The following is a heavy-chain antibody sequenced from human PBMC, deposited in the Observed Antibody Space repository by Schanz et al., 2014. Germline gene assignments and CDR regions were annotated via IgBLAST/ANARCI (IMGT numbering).Heavy chain of an antibody. Sequence: QVQLVESGGGVVQPGRSLRLSCAASGFTFSSYGMHWVRQAPGKGLEWVAVIWYDGSNKYYADSVKGRFTISRDNSKNTLFLQMNSLRDEDTAVYYCARDHTTESYYSAGPPSDYWGQGTLLTVSS. V-gene: IGHV3-33*01. J-gene: IGHJ4*02. CDR3: ARDHTTESYYSAGPPSDY. CDR1: GFTFSSYG. CDR2: IWYDGSNK. D-gene: IGHD1-26*01.